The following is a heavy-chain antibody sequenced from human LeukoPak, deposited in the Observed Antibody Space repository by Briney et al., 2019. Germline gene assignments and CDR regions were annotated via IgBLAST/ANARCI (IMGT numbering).Heavy chain of an antibody. CDR2: IYHSGST. V-gene: IGHV4-38-2*02. D-gene: IGHD4-17*01. J-gene: IGHJ4*02. Sequence: SETLSLTCTVSGYSISSGYYWGWIRQPPGKGLEWIGSIYHSGSTYYNPSLKSRVTISVDTSKNQFSLKLRSVTAADTAVYYCARASYGDLDYWGQGTLVTVSS. CDR1: GYSISSGYY. CDR3: ARASYGDLDY.